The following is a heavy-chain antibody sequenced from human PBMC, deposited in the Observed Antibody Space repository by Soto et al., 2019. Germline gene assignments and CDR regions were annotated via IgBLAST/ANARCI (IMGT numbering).Heavy chain of an antibody. CDR3: ARTYYDFWSGYYTYYFDY. CDR1: GGSISSSSYY. Sequence: SETLSLTCTVSGGSISSSSYYWGWIRQPPGKGLEWIGSIYYSGSTYYNPSPKSRVTISVDTSKNQFSLKLSSVTAADTAVYYCARTYYDFWSGYYTYYFDYWGQGTLVTVSS. D-gene: IGHD3-3*01. V-gene: IGHV4-39*01. J-gene: IGHJ4*02. CDR2: IYYSGST.